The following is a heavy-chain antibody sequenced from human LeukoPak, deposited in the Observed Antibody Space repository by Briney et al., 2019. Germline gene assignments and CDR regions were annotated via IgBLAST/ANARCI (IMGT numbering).Heavy chain of an antibody. CDR1: GGSFSGYY. D-gene: IGHD6-13*01. CDR3: ARVRSGAAAGRWEIYYYYYYMDV. V-gene: IGHV4-34*01. Sequence: SETLSLTCAVYGGSFSGYYWSWIRQPPGKGLEWIGEINHSGSTNYNPSLKSRVTISVDTSKNQFSLTLSSVTAADTAVYYCARVRSGAAAGRWEIYYYYYYMDVWGKGTTVTVSS. J-gene: IGHJ6*03. CDR2: INHSGST.